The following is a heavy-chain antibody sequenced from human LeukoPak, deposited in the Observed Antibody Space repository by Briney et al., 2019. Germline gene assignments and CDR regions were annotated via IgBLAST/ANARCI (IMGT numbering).Heavy chain of an antibody. CDR2: INHSGST. V-gene: IGHV4-31*03. J-gene: IGHJ3*02. Sequence: SQTLSLTCTVSGGSIGSGGYYWSWIRQHPGKGLEWIGEINHSGSTNYNPSLKSRVTISVDTSKNQFSLKLSSVTAADTAVYYCVRHLSAGRPAFDIWGQGTMVTVSS. D-gene: IGHD2-15*01. CDR3: VRHLSAGRPAFDI. CDR1: GGSIGSGGYY.